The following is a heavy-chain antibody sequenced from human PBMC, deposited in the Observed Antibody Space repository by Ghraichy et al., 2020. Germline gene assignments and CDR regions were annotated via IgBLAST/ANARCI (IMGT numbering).Heavy chain of an antibody. CDR2: TSGGGGST. J-gene: IGHJ2*01. V-gene: IGHV3-23*01. D-gene: IGHD5/OR15-5a*01. CDR3: AKVVSWWYFDL. Sequence: SCAASGFTFSTYAMTWVRQAPGKGLEWVSATSGGGGSTYYADSVKGRFTISRDNSKNTLYLQMNSLRAEDTAVYSCAKVVSWWYFDLWGRGTLVTVSS. CDR1: GFTFSTYA.